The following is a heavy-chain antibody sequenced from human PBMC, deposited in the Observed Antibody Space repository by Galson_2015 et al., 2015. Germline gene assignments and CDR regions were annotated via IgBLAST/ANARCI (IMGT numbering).Heavy chain of an antibody. CDR2: ISYDGSNK. V-gene: IGHV3-30-3*01. J-gene: IGHJ6*02. CDR1: GFTFSSYA. D-gene: IGHD5-18*01. CDR3: ARLDVAMVTNYYGMDV. Sequence: SLRLSCAASGFTFSSYAMHWVRQAPGKGLEWVAVISYDGSNKYYADSVKGRFTISRDNSKNTLYLQMNSLRAEDTAVYYCARLDVAMVTNYYGMDVWGQGTTVTVSS.